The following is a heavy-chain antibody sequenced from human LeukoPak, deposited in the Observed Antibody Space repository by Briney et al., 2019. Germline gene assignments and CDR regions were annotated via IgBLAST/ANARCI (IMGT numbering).Heavy chain of an antibody. Sequence: ASVKVSCKASGYTFTDYGISWVRQAPGQGLEWMGWISVYNGNTNYAQKLQGRATMTTDTSTSTAYMELSSLRSEDTAVYYCAREWDCSSTSCYGHFDYWGQGTLVTVSS. V-gene: IGHV1-18*01. J-gene: IGHJ4*02. CDR1: GYTFTDYG. CDR3: AREWDCSSTSCYGHFDY. CDR2: ISVYNGNT. D-gene: IGHD2-2*01.